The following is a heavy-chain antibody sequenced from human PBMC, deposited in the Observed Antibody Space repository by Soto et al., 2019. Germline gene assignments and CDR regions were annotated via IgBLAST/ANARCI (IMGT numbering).Heavy chain of an antibody. CDR2: IYHSGST. J-gene: IGHJ4*02. CDR3: ARDLEDSSSLGY. V-gene: IGHV4-31*03. D-gene: IGHD6-6*01. Sequence: PSETLSLTCSVSGASISSNPYYWSWIRQHPGTGLEWIGYIYHSGSTLYNPSLKSRLTISVDTSKNQFSLKLTSVTAADTALYYCARDLEDSSSLGYWGQGTLVTVSS. CDR1: GASISSNPYY.